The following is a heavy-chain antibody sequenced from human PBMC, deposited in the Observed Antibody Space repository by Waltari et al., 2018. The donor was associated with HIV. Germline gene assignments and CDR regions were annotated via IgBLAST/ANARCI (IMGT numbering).Heavy chain of an antibody. V-gene: IGHV3-74*01. CDR2: INSDGSST. D-gene: IGHD3-3*01. J-gene: IGHJ6*02. CDR1: GFSFSGFW. Sequence: EVRLVESGGAIIQPGGALRLSCTASGFSFSGFWMHWVRRPQGKGLMWVSRINSDGSSTNYVGSVKGRFSISRDNNNNILYLYMKTVTVDDAGTYYCAREGYSYDFWTGSNSYHGLDVWGQGTTVIVSS. CDR3: AREGYSYDFWTGSNSYHGLDV.